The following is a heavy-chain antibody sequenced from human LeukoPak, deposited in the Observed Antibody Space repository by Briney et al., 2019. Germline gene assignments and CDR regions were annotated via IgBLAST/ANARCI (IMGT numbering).Heavy chain of an antibody. CDR2: IYYSGST. V-gene: IGHV4-39*01. Sequence: SETLSLTCTVSGGSISSGGYYWSWLRQHPGKGLEWIGYIYYSGSTYYNPSLKSRVTISVDTSKNQFSLKLSSVTAADTAVYYCARHYSGRFLEWPLDVWGQGTTVTVSS. CDR3: ARHYSGRFLEWPLDV. CDR1: GGSISSGGYY. D-gene: IGHD3-3*01. J-gene: IGHJ6*02.